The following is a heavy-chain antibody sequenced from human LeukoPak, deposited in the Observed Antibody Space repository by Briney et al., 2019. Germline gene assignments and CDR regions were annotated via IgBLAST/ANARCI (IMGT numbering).Heavy chain of an antibody. CDR3: ARDVGGSLDY. Sequence: PGGSLRLSCAASAFSFRSYSMNWVRQAPGKGLEWVANIKGDESARHQADSVNGRFTISRDNAQNSVYLQMSRLRGEDTAVYYCARDVGGSLDYWGQGTLVTVSS. J-gene: IGHJ4*02. CDR1: AFSFRSYS. D-gene: IGHD1-26*01. CDR2: IKGDESAR. V-gene: IGHV3-7*01.